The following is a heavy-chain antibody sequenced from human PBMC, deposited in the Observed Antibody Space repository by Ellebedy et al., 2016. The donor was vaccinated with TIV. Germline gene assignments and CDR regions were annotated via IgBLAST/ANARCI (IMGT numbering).Heavy chain of an antibody. Sequence: ASVKVSCKASGGTFSSYGISWVRQAPGQGLEWMGWINPNSGGTNYAQKFQGWVTMTRDTSISTAYMELSRLRSDDTAVYYCARSYDYVWGSYFGYWGQGTLVTVSS. J-gene: IGHJ4*02. CDR1: GGTFSSYG. CDR2: INPNSGGT. V-gene: IGHV1-2*04. D-gene: IGHD3-16*01. CDR3: ARSYDYVWGSYFGY.